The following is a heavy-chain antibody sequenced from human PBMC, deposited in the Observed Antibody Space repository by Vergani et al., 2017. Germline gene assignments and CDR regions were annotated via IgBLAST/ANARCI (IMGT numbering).Heavy chain of an antibody. Sequence: QVQLQESGPGLVKPSQTLSLTCTVSGGSISSGSYYWSWIRQPAGKGLEWIGRIYTSGSTNDNPSLESQVTISVDTSKNQFSLKLSAVTAADTAVDCCGRERREPWIDGMDVWGQGTTVTVSS. D-gene: IGHD5-12*01. J-gene: IGHJ6*02. CDR2: IYTSGST. CDR1: GGSISSGSYY. CDR3: GRERREPWIDGMDV. V-gene: IGHV4-61*02.